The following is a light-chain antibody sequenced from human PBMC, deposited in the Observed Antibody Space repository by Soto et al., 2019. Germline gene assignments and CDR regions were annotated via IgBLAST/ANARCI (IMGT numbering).Light chain of an antibody. Sequence: DIQMTQSPSSLSASVGDRVTITCRASQSISSYLNWYQQKPGKAPKLLIYAASSLQSGVPSRFSGSGSGTEFTLIISSLQPEDFATYYCQQSYSTPPLTFGGGTKVEIK. CDR2: AAS. CDR1: QSISSY. V-gene: IGKV1-39*01. J-gene: IGKJ4*01. CDR3: QQSYSTPPLT.